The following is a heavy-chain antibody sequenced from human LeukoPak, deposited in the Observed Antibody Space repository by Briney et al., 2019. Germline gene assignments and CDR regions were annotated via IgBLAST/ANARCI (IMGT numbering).Heavy chain of an antibody. CDR3: ARDSGDLPDNVDTPGS. Sequence: RSLRLSCAASGFTFSAFTMNWVRQAPGKGLEWVTLISYDGSKKLYSDSVKGRFTISRGNSNSTLYLQMTSLTTDDTGLYYCARDSGDLPDNVDTPGSWGQGTLVTVSS. V-gene: IGHV3-30*04. J-gene: IGHJ5*02. CDR2: ISYDGSKK. CDR1: GFTFSAFT. D-gene: IGHD3-10*01.